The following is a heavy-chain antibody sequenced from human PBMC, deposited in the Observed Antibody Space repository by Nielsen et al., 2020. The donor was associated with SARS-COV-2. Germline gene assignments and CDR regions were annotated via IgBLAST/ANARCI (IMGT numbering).Heavy chain of an antibody. Sequence: WIRQPPGKGLEWVSVIYSGGSTYYADSVKGRFTISRDNSKNTLYLQMNSLRAEDTAVYYCAKALSSSWYDYYYGMDVWGQGTTVTVSS. D-gene: IGHD6-13*01. CDR3: AKALSSSWYDYYYGMDV. CDR2: IYSGGST. V-gene: IGHV3-66*02. J-gene: IGHJ6*02.